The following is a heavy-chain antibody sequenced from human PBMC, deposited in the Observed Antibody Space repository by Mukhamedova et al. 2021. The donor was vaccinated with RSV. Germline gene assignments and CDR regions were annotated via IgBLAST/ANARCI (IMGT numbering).Heavy chain of an antibody. V-gene: IGHV4-59*01. CDR3: ARLRYSSGQPRARGYNWF. CDR1: ISSYY. D-gene: IGHD6-19*01. J-gene: IGHJ5*01. CDR2: IYYSGST. Sequence: ISSYYWSWIRQPPGKGLEWIGYIYYSGSTNYNPSLKSRVTISVDTSKNQFSLKLSSVTAADTAVYYCARLRYSSGQPRARGYNWF.